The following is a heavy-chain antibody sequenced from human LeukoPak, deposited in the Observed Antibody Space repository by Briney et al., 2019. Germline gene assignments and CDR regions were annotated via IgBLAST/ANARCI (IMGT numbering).Heavy chain of an antibody. CDR2: ITHSGYT. Sequence: PSETLSLTCAVSGGSLSGYYWGWIRQPPGKGLQWIGEITHSGYTNYNPSLKSRATISADTPKRQFSLTLPSVTAADTAVYYCARRDSGYAPTALQEWGQGTLVTVSA. CDR3: ARRDSGYAPTALQE. V-gene: IGHV4-34*01. J-gene: IGHJ1*01. D-gene: IGHD5-12*01. CDR1: GGSLSGYY.